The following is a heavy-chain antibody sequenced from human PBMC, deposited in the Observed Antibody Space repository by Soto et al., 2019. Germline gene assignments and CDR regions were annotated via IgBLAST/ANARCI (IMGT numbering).Heavy chain of an antibody. Sequence: SETLSLTCTVSGGFISSSSYYWGWIRQPPGKGLEWIGSIYSSGSTNYNPSLKSRVTILVDTSKNQFSLKLSSVTAADTAVYYCASLGYCISSSCYGGHFDYWGQGTQVTVSS. D-gene: IGHD2-2*01. CDR1: GGFISSSSYY. CDR2: IYSSGST. CDR3: ASLGYCISSSCYGGHFDY. J-gene: IGHJ4*02. V-gene: IGHV4-39*07.